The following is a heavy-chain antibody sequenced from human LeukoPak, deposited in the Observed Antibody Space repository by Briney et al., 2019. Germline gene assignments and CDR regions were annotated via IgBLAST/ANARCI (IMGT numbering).Heavy chain of an antibody. V-gene: IGHV3-21*01. D-gene: IGHD3-22*01. CDR2: ISSSSSYI. J-gene: IGHJ4*02. CDR1: GSTFSSYS. CDR3: ARSYYDSSGYLNY. Sequence: GGSLRLSCAASGSTFSSYSMNWVRQAPGKGLEWVSSISSSSSYIYYADSVKGRFTISRDNAKNSLYLQMNSLRAEDTAVYYCARSYYDSSGYLNYWGQGTLVTVSS.